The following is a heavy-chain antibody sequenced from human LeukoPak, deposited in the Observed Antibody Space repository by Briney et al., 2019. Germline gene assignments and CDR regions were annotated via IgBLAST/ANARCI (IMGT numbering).Heavy chain of an antibody. Sequence: GGSLRLSCAASGFTFSSYNMNWVRQAPGKGLEWVSSTTSSSSYIYYADSVKGRFTISRDNAKNSLYLRMNSLTAEDTAVYYCARDPYSGSCSADVYYYYMDVWGKGTTVTVSS. D-gene: IGHD1-26*01. V-gene: IGHV3-21*06. CDR2: TTSSSSYI. CDR3: ARDPYSGSCSADVYYYYMDV. J-gene: IGHJ6*03. CDR1: GFTFSSYN.